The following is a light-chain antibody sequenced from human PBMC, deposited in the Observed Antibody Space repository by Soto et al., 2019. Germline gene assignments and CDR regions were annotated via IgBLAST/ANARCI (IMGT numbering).Light chain of an antibody. Sequence: DIQMTQSPSTLFASAGDRVTITCRASQSISSWLAWYQQKPGKAPKLLIYDASSLESGVPSRFSGSGSGTEFTLTISSLQPDDFATYYCQQYNSYPWTFGQGTKV. V-gene: IGKV1-5*01. J-gene: IGKJ1*01. CDR3: QQYNSYPWT. CDR2: DAS. CDR1: QSISSW.